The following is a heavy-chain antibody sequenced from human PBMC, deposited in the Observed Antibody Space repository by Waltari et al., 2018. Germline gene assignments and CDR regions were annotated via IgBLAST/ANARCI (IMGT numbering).Heavy chain of an antibody. CDR1: GYSISSGYY. CDR2: LHHSGST. V-gene: IGHV4-38-2*01. Sequence: QVQLQESGPGLVKPSVTLSLTCAVSGYSISSGYYWVWIRQPPGKGLEWIGSLHHSGSTDYNPSLRSRVTISVDTSKNQFSLKLSSVTAADTAVHYCARAVRCSGGSCESHYMDVWGKGTTVTVSS. J-gene: IGHJ6*03. CDR3: ARAVRCSGGSCESHYMDV. D-gene: IGHD2-15*01.